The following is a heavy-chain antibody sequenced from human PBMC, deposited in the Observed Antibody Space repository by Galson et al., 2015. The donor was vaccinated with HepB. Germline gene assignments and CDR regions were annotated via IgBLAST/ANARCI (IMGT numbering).Heavy chain of an antibody. J-gene: IGHJ3*02. Sequence: SVKVSCKASGYTFTSYGISWVRQAPGQGLEWMGWISAYNGNTNYAQKLQGRVTMTTDTSTSTAYMELRSLRSDDTAVYYCARDRLRFLEWPHDAFDIWGQGTMVTVSS. V-gene: IGHV1-18*01. CDR3: ARDRLRFLEWPHDAFDI. D-gene: IGHD3-3*01. CDR2: ISAYNGNT. CDR1: GYTFTSYG.